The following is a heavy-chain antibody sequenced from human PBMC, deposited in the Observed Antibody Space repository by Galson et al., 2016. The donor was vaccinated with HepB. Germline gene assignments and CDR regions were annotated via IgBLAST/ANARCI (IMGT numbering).Heavy chain of an antibody. CDR3: ARDQGWEGGWFDP. CDR2: ISYDGSNR. D-gene: IGHD1-26*01. CDR1: GFTLNNYA. V-gene: IGHV3-30*09. Sequence: SLRLSCAASGFTLNNYALNWVRQAPGKGLEWVALISYDGSNRYYGDPVRGRLAISRDTSKNTVYLQMNSLRPEETAVYYCARDQGWEGGWFDPWGQGTLVTVSS. J-gene: IGHJ5*02.